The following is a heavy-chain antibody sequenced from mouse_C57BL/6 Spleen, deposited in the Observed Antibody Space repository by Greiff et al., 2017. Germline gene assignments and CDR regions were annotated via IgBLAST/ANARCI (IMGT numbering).Heavy chain of an antibody. Sequence: QVQLQQPGAELVRPGSSVKLSCKASGYTFTSYWMHWVKQRPIQGLEWIGNIDPSDSETHYNQKFKDKATLTVDKSSSTAYMQLSSLTSEDSAVYYCARIGYDYDVGLDDWGQGTTLTVSS. CDR3: ARIGYDYDVGLDD. CDR2: IDPSDSET. CDR1: GYTFTSYW. D-gene: IGHD2-4*01. J-gene: IGHJ2*01. V-gene: IGHV1-52*01.